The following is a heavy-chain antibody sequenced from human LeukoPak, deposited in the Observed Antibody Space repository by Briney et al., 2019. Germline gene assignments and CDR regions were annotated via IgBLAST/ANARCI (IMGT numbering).Heavy chain of an antibody. CDR1: GGSFSGYY. D-gene: IGHD3-10*01. V-gene: IGHV4-34*01. J-gene: IGHJ4*02. CDR3: ARVLRKGVSFFDY. CDR2: INHSGST. Sequence: SETLSLTCAVYGGSFSGYYWSWIRQPPGKGLEWIGEINHSGSTNYNPSLKSRVTIPVDTSRNQFSLKLSSVTAADTAVYYCARVLRKGVSFFDYWGQGTLVTVSS.